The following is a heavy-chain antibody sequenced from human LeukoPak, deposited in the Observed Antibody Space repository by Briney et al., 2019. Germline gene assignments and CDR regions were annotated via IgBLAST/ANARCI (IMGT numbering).Heavy chain of an antibody. CDR1: GYTFSHYY. J-gene: IGHJ4*02. CDR2: ISSTGDRI. Sequence: KPGGSLRVSCAATGYTFSHYYMTWIRQAPGKGLECVSYISSTGDRIYYADSVRGRFTISRDNAKNSLSLQMDSLRAEDTAIYYCARVYDFWSGYYLDYWGQGALVTVSS. CDR3: ARVYDFWSGYYLDY. D-gene: IGHD3-3*01. V-gene: IGHV3-11*04.